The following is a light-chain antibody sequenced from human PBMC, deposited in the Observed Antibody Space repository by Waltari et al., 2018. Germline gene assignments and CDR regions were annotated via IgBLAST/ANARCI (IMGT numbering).Light chain of an antibody. J-gene: IGLJ3*02. CDR1: RSNTGANYD. CDR2: AFS. V-gene: IGLV1-40*01. Sequence: QSVLTQPPSVSGAPGHSVTLSCTGSRSNTGANYDVHWYQQLPGAAPKLLIYAFSNRPSGVPDRFYGSKSGTSASLAINGLQAEDEAVYYCQSYDSSLSAVFGGGTKVTVL. CDR3: QSYDSSLSAV.